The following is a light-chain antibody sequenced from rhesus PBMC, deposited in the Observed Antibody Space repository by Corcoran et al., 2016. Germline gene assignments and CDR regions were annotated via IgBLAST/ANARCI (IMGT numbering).Light chain of an antibody. CDR1: QDISSY. Sequence: QMTQSPSSLSASVGDRVTITCRASQDISSYLNWYQQKPVKAPKLLINYTNRLERGVPSRFSGSGSGTEFTLTISSLQPENFASYYGQQYNSLPTFGGGTKVEIK. CDR2: YTN. CDR3: QQYNSLPT. V-gene: IGKV1-32*01. J-gene: IGKJ4*01.